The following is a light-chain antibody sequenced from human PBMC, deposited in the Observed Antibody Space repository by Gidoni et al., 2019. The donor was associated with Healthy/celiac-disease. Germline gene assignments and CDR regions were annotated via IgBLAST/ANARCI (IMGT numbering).Light chain of an antibody. Sequence: SSELTQDPAVSVALGQTVRLTCQGDSLRSYYASWYRQKPGQAPVLVIYGKNNRPSGIPDRFSGSSSGNTASLTITGAQAEDEADYYCNSRDSSGNHLWVFGGGTKLTVL. J-gene: IGLJ3*02. V-gene: IGLV3-19*01. CDR2: GKN. CDR3: NSRDSSGNHLWV. CDR1: SLRSYY.